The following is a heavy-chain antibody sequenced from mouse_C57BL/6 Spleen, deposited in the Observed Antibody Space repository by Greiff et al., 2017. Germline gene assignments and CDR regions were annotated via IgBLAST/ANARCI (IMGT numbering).Heavy chain of an antibody. V-gene: IGHV14-1*01. D-gene: IGHD1-1*01. CDR2: IDPEDGDT. J-gene: IGHJ3*01. CDR3: TDYYGSSAWFAY. CDR1: GFNIKDYY. Sequence: EVQLKESGAELVRPGASVKLSCTASGFNIKDYYMHWVKQRPEQGLEWIGRIDPEDGDTEYAPKFQGKATMTADTSSNTAYLQLSSLTSVDTAVYYCTDYYGSSAWFAYWGQGTLVTVSA.